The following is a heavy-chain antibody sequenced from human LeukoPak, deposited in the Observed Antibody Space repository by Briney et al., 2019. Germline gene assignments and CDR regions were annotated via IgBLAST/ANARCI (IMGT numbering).Heavy chain of an antibody. J-gene: IGHJ5*02. D-gene: IGHD3-9*01. CDR3: ARQFLLRYFYSP. CDR1: GGSLSSSSYY. Sequence: SETLSLTCTVSGGSLSSSSYYWGWIRQPPGKGLEWIGSIYYSGSTYYNPSLKSRVTISVDTSKNQFSLKLSSVTAADTAVYYCARQFLLRYFYSPWGQGTLVTVSS. CDR2: IYYSGST. V-gene: IGHV4-39*01.